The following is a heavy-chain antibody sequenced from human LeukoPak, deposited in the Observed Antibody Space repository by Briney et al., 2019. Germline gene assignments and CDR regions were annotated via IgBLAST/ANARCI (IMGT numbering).Heavy chain of an antibody. CDR1: GYTFTSYG. Sequence: GASVKVSCKASGYTFTSYGISWVQQAPGQGLEWMGWISAYNGNTNYARKLQGRVTMTTDTSTSTAYMELRSLGSDDTAVYYCYGYCSSTSCSSWFDPWGQGTLVTVSS. CDR3: YGYCSSTSCSSWFDP. J-gene: IGHJ5*02. CDR2: ISAYNGNT. V-gene: IGHV1-18*04. D-gene: IGHD2-2*03.